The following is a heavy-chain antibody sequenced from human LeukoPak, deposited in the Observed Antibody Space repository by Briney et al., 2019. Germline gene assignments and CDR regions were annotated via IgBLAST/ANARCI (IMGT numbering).Heavy chain of an antibody. D-gene: IGHD6-6*01. J-gene: IGHJ4*02. V-gene: IGHV1-8*03. CDR1: GYTFTSYD. Sequence: ASVKVSCKASGYTFTSYDINWVRQATGQGLEWMGWMNPNSGNTGYAQKFRGRVTITRNTSISTAYMELSSLRSEDTAVYYCARGGWQLVRGGFDYWGQGTLVTVSS. CDR3: ARGGWQLVRGGFDY. CDR2: MNPNSGNT.